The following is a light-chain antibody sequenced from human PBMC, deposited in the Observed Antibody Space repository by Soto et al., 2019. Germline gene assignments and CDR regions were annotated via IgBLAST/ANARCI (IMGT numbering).Light chain of an antibody. CDR1: QSVGSY. V-gene: IGKV3-11*01. Sequence: DIVLTQSPATLSLSPGEGATLSCRASQSVGSYLAWYQQKPGQVPRLLIYDSSNRAAGVPARFSGSGSGTDFSLTISRLEPEDFAVYYCQQRYSWPPLTFGGGTRVEIK. J-gene: IGKJ4*01. CDR3: QQRYSWPPLT. CDR2: DSS.